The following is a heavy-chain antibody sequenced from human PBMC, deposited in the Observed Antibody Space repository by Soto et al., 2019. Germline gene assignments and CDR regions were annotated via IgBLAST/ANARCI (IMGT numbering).Heavy chain of an antibody. Sequence: ASVKVSCKASGYTFTSYGISWVRQAPGQGLEWMGWISAYSGNTNYAQKLQGRVTMTTDTSTSTAYMELRSLRSDDTAVYYCARARSELPLTSPDYWGQGTLVTVSS. J-gene: IGHJ4*02. CDR3: ARARSELPLTSPDY. CDR1: GYTFTSYG. CDR2: ISAYSGNT. D-gene: IGHD1-7*01. V-gene: IGHV1-18*04.